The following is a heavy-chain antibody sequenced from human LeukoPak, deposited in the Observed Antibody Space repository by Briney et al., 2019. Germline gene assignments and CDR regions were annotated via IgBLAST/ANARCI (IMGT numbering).Heavy chain of an antibody. CDR2: ISAYNGNT. CDR3: ARVRWDTVTTQEFDY. Sequence: ASVKVSCTASGYTFTSYGISWVRQAPGQGLEWMGWISAYNGNTNYAQKLQGRVTMTTDTSTSTAHMELRSLRSDDTAVYYCARVRWDTVTTQEFDYWGQGTLVTVSS. D-gene: IGHD4-17*01. J-gene: IGHJ4*02. CDR1: GYTFTSYG. V-gene: IGHV1-18*01.